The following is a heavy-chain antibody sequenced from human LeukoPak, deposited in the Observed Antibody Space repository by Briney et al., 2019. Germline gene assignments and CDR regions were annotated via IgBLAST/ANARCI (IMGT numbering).Heavy chain of an antibody. J-gene: IGHJ4*02. D-gene: IGHD6-19*01. CDR3: ATFIAVAGTSYFDY. V-gene: IGHV1-24*01. CDR2: FDPEDGET. Sequence: ASVKVSCKVSGYTLTELSMHWVRQAPGKGLEWMGGFDPEDGETIYAQKFQGRVTMTEDTSTDTAYMELSSLRSEDTAVYYCATFIAVAGTSYFDYWGQGTLVTVSS. CDR1: GYTLTELS.